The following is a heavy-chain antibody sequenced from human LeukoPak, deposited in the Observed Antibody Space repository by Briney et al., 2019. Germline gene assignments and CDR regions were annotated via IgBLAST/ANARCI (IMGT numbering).Heavy chain of an antibody. J-gene: IGHJ5*02. CDR3: ARDEGPRYYYGSGSYYNRGWFDP. CDR2: INPSGGST. D-gene: IGHD3-10*01. V-gene: IGHV1-46*01. CDR1: GYTFTSYY. Sequence: ASVKVSCKASGYTFTSYYMHWVRQAPGQGLEWMGIINPSGGSTSYAQKFQGRVTMTRDTSTGTVYMELSSLRSEDTAVYYCARDEGPRYYYGSGSYYNRGWFDPWGQGTLVTVSS.